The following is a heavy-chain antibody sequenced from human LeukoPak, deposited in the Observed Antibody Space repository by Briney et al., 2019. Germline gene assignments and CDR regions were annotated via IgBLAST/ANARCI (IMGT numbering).Heavy chain of an antibody. Sequence: GGSLRLSCVASGFTFGKYWMSWVRQAPGKGLEWVANIKLDGSEKNYVDSVKGRLTISRDNTKNSLYLQMNSLRAEDTAVFYCARDQYDTWSRRGNFDSWGQGTLVIASS. CDR3: ARDQYDTWSRRGNFDS. V-gene: IGHV3-7*03. D-gene: IGHD3-3*01. J-gene: IGHJ4*02. CDR1: GFTFGKYW. CDR2: IKLDGSEK.